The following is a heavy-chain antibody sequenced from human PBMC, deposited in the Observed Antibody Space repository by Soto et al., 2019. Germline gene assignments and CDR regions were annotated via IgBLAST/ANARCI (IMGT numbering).Heavy chain of an antibody. V-gene: IGHV3-21*01. CDR2: VSSGSSNI. D-gene: IGHD6-6*01. CDR1: GFTFRTYN. Sequence: EVELVESGGGLVKPGESLKLSCAASGFTFRTYNMIWVRQAPGKGLEWLASVSSGSSNIYYAASVKGRCTISRDNAQNSLFLQINSLSAEDTAVYYCARQYPSSSRHFDHWGQGTLVTVSA. J-gene: IGHJ4*02. CDR3: ARQYPSSSRHFDH.